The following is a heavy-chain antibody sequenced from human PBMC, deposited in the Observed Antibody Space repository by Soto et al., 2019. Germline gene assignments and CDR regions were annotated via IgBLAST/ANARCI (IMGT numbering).Heavy chain of an antibody. CDR1: GFTVSSNY. Sequence: GGSLRLSCAASGFTVSSNYMSWVRQAPGKGLEWVSVIYSGGSTYYADSVKGRFTISRDNSKNTLYLQMNSLRAEDTAVYYCAREWYSSSWPLRAYYYYYGMDVWGQGTTVTVSS. CDR2: IYSGGST. J-gene: IGHJ6*02. V-gene: IGHV3-66*01. CDR3: AREWYSSSWPLRAYYYYYGMDV. D-gene: IGHD6-13*01.